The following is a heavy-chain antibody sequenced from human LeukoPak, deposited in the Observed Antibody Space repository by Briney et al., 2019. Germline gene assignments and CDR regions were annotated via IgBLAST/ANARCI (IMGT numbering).Heavy chain of an antibody. D-gene: IGHD5-18*01. CDR1: GFTFSSYA. J-gene: IGHJ6*03. CDR2: ISYDGSNK. V-gene: IGHV3-30*04. CDR3: ARDHGYSQPYYYYYMAV. Sequence: GGSLRLSCAASGFTFSSYAMHWVRQAPGKGLEWVAVISYDGSNKYYADSVKGRFTISRDNSKNTLYLQMNSLRAEDTAVYYCARDHGYSQPYYYYYMAVWGKGTTVTVSS.